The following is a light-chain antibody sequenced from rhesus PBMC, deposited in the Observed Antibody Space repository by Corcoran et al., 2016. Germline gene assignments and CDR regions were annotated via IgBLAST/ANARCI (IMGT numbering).Light chain of an antibody. CDR2: VVS. CDR3: EQTLQIPYT. Sequence: DIIMTQTPLSLSVTPGESASISCRSRQRLLHDSGYINLHWYFQRQGQSPQILIYVVSTRASGVTDRFSGSGSGTDFTLTISRVEAEDVGIYYCEQTLQIPYTFGQGTKVEIK. J-gene: IGKJ2*01. CDR1: QRLLHDSGYIN. V-gene: IGKV2-78*01.